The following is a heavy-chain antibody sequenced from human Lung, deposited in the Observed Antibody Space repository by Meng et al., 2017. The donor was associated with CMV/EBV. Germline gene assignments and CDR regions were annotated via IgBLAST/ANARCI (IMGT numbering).Heavy chain of an antibody. J-gene: IGHJ4*02. CDR1: GFTFSSYA. V-gene: IGHV3-23*01. CDR3: ARATLDYCSSTSCYPFDY. Sequence: GGSLRLXCAASGFTFSSYAMTWVRQAPGKGLEWVSVISGGGGSTYYADSVKGRFTISRDNSKNTLYLQVNSLRAEDTAVYYCARATLDYCSSTSCYPFDYWGQGTXVTVSS. D-gene: IGHD2-2*01. CDR2: ISGGGGST.